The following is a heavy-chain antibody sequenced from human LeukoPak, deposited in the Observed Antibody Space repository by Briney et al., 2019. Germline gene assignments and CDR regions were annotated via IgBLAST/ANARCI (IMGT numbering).Heavy chain of an antibody. CDR1: GGTFSSYA. J-gene: IGHJ5*02. Sequence: SVTVSCKASGGTFSSYAISWVRQAPGQGLEWMGGIIPIFGTANYAQKFQGRVTITADESTSTAYMELSSLRSEDTAVYYCVREVDCSSTSCFHLNWFDPWGQGTLVTVSS. V-gene: IGHV1-69*01. CDR2: IIPIFGTA. D-gene: IGHD2-2*01. CDR3: VREVDCSSTSCFHLNWFDP.